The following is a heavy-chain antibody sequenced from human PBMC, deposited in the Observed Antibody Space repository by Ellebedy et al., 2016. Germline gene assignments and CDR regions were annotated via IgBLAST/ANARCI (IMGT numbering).Heavy chain of an antibody. CDR2: ISYDGSNK. CDR1: GFTFSSYG. CDR3: RQGHYFDQ. V-gene: IGHV3-30*18. Sequence: GGSLRLXXAASGFTFSSYGFHRVRQAPGKGLEWVAVISYDGSNKFYADSVKGRFTISRDNSKNTLYLQMNSLRVDDTALYYCRQGHYFDQWGQGALVTVSS. J-gene: IGHJ4*02.